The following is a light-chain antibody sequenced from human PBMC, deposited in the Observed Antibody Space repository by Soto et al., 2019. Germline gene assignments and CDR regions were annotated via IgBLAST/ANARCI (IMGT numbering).Light chain of an antibody. CDR1: NSNIGSYT. Sequence: QSALTQPPSASGTPGQRVTISCFGSNSNIGSYTVNWYHQLPGTAPKLLVSGNGNRPSGVPDRLSASKSGTSASLAITGLQADDEGHYFSQSYVKSVTPYVFGSRIKVT. CDR2: GNG. CDR3: QSYVKSVTPYV. J-gene: IGLJ1*01. V-gene: IGLV1-40*01.